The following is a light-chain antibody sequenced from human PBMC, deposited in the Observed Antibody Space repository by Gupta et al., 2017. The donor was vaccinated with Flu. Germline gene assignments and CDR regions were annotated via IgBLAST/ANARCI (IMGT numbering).Light chain of an antibody. V-gene: IGLV1-51*01. CDR2: GNN. J-gene: IGLJ3*02. CDR1: SSNIGNNY. Sequence: QSVLTQPPSVSAAPGQKVTISCSGSSSNIGNNYISWYQQLPGTAPKLLIYGNNKRPSGIPDRFSGSKSGTSATLCITGLQTGDEADYYCGTWDSSLSAWVFGGGTKLTVL. CDR3: GTWDSSLSAWV.